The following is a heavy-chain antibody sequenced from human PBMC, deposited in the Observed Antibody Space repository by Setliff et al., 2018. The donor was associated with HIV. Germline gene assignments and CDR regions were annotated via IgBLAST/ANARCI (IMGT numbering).Heavy chain of an antibody. CDR2: IYYSGST. V-gene: IGHV4-39*01. CDR3: ARRHTAFDP. CDR1: GGSIRSSSSY. J-gene: IGHJ5*02. Sequence: SETLSLTCTVSGGSIRSSSSYWGWIRQPPGKGLEWIGIIYYSGSTYYKPSLKSRVTISVDTSKNQFSLKLSSVTAADTAVYYCARRHTAFDPWGQGTLVTVSS. D-gene: IGHD5-18*01.